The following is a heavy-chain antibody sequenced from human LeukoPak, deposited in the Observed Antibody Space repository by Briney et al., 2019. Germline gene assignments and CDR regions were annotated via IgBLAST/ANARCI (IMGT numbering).Heavy chain of an antibody. J-gene: IGHJ4*02. V-gene: IGHV4/OR15-8*02. CDR2: ISHTGNL. D-gene: IGHD3-16*01. CDR3: ARGGLTFGGN. CDR1: SGFISSSNW. Sequence: SETLSLTCAVSSGFISSSNWWSWVRQSPGKGLEWIGEISHTGNLNYNPSLKSRVTISIEKSKNQFSLRLTSVTAADTAVYYCARGGLTFGGNWGQGTLATVSS.